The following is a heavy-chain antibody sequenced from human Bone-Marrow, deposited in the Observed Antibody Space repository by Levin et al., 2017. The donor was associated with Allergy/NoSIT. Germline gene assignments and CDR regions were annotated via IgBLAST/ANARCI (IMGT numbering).Heavy chain of an antibody. CDR3: ARDRYSRYSSSWFHI. CDR1: GFTFSSYA. CDR2: ISYDGSNK. J-gene: IGHJ4*02. Sequence: GGSLRLSCAASGFTFSSYAMHWVRQAPGKGLEWVAVISYDGSNKYYADSVKGRFTISRDNSKNTLYLQMNSLRAEDTAVYYCARDRYSRYSSSWFHIWGQGTLVTVSS. V-gene: IGHV3-30-3*01. D-gene: IGHD6-13*01.